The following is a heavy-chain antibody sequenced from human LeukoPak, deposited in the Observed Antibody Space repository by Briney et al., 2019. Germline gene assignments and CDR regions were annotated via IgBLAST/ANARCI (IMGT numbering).Heavy chain of an antibody. D-gene: IGHD3-16*02. V-gene: IGHV4-34*01. CDR2: INHSGST. J-gene: IGHJ4*02. CDR1: GGSFSGYY. CDR3: TYVWGSYRSGTVD. Sequence: SETLSFTCAVYGGSFSGYYWSWIRQPPGKGLEWIGEINHSGSTNYNPSLKSRVTISVDTSKNQFSLKLSSVTAADTAVYYCTYVWGSYRSGTVDWGQGTLVTVSS.